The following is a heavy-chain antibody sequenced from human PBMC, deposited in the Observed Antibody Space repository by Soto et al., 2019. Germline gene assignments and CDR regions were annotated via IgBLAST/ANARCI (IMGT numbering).Heavy chain of an antibody. J-gene: IGHJ4*02. CDR1: GGTLSSFINYP. CDR3: ARRDTSGFLRYFDN. Sequence: QMQLVQSGAEVKKPGSSVKVSCKASGGTLSSFINYPINWVRQAPGQGLEWMGGIVPNVGTVNYAQKFQGRVTITADKSTGTAYMAVSSLRSEDPALYYCARRDTSGFLRYFDNWGQGTLVTVSS. D-gene: IGHD3-3*01. V-gene: IGHV1-69*06. CDR2: IVPNVGTV.